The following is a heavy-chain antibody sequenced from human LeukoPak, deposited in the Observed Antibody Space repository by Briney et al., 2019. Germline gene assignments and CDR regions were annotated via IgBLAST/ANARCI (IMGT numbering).Heavy chain of an antibody. CDR3: VNTIFDY. CDR2: IYYSGST. CDR1: GGSISFYY. D-gene: IGHD3-10*02. V-gene: IGHV4-59*12. Sequence: SETLSLTCTVSGGSISFYYWSWIRQPPGKGLEWIGYIYYSGSTNYNPSLKSRVTISVDTSKNQFSLKLSSVTAADTAVYYCVNTIFDYWGQGTLVTVSS. J-gene: IGHJ4*02.